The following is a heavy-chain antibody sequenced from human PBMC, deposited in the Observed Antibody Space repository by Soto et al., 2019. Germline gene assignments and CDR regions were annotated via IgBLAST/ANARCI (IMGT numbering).Heavy chain of an antibody. Sequence: PGGSLRLSCAASGFTFSSYAMSWARQAPGKGLEWVSSIGVSSAAYYADSVKGRFTISRGNSRNTLYLQMNSLRAEDTALYYCAKNYFFDSWGQGTLVTVSS. V-gene: IGHV3-23*01. J-gene: IGHJ4*02. CDR1: GFTFSSYA. CDR2: IGVSSAA. CDR3: AKNYFFDS.